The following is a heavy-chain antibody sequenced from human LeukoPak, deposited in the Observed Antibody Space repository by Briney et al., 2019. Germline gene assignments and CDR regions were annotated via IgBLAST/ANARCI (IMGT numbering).Heavy chain of an antibody. CDR1: GGAISNDNYX. J-gene: IGHJ4*02. CDR2: INYSXXX. CDR3: ARLSDH. V-gene: IGHV4-39*01. Sequence: SETLSLTCTVSGGAISNDNYXXXWIRKPPGKGXXWXXSINYSXXXXXNPSLNSRXXXXVDTSKTQLSLRLSSVTAADTAVYYCARLSDHWGQGILVTVSS.